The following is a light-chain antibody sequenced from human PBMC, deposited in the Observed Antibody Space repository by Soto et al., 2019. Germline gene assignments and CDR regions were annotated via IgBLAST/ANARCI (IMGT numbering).Light chain of an antibody. J-gene: IGKJ2*01. CDR2: DAS. Sequence: EIVLTQSPATLSLSPGERATLSCRASQSVSSYLAWYQQKPGQAPRLLIYDASNRATGIPARFSGSGSGTDFTLTISSLEPEDFAVYYCQQRSDWPYTFGQGSNLEIK. CDR3: QQRSDWPYT. CDR1: QSVSSY. V-gene: IGKV3-11*01.